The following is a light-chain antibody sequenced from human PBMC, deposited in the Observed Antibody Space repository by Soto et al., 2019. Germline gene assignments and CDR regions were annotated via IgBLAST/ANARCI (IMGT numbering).Light chain of an antibody. CDR1: SDDIGNFNL. CDR2: EVN. Sequence: QSALTQPASVSGSPGQSITGSCTGSSDDIGNFNLVSWYQQYPGKAPKLILYEVNKRPLGVSDRFSGSKSGNTASLTISGLQAEDEADYLCGSYAGSRWMFGGGTKVTVL. V-gene: IGLV2-23*02. J-gene: IGLJ3*02. CDR3: GSYAGSRWM.